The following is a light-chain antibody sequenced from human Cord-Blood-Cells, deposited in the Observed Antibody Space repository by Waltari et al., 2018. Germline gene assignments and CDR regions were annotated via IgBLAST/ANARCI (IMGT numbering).Light chain of an antibody. V-gene: IGLV2-8*01. CDR2: EVS. CDR1: SSDVGGYNY. Sequence: QSALTQPPSASGSPGQSVTISCTGTSSDVGGYNYVSWYQQHPGTAPKLMIYEVSNRPSGVPDRFSGSKSGNTASLTVSGLQAEDEADYYCSSYAGSNNLVFGTGTKVTVL. J-gene: IGLJ1*01. CDR3: SSYAGSNNLV.